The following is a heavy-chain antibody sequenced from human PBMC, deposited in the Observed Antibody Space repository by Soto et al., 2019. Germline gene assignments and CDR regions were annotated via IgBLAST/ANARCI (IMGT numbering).Heavy chain of an antibody. J-gene: IGHJ4*02. D-gene: IGHD2-21*01. CDR3: VRGGGGGQFDS. V-gene: IGHV3-23*01. CDR1: GFTFGNFA. Sequence: EVQLLESGGGLVQPGGSLRLSCAVSGFTFGNFAMSWVRQPPGGGLEWVGGISGSGDRTYFADSVKGRFTLSRDNSKNTLTLQMNSLRVEDTAVYYCVRGGGGGQFDSWGQGTLVTVSS. CDR2: ISGSGDRT.